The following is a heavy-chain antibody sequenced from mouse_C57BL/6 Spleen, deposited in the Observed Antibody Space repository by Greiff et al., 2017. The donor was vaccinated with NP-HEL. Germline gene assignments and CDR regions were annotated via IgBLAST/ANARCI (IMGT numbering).Heavy chain of an antibody. CDR3: ARDWDDYFDY. V-gene: IGHV3-6*01. CDR1: GYSITSGYY. D-gene: IGHD4-1*01. CDR2: ISYDGSN. Sequence: EVQLQESGPGLVKPSQSLSLTCSVTGYSITSGYYWNWIRQFPGNKLEWMGYISYDGSNNYNPSFKNRNSITRDTSKNQFFLKLNYVTTEDTATYYCARDWDDYFDYWGQGTTLTVSS. J-gene: IGHJ2*01.